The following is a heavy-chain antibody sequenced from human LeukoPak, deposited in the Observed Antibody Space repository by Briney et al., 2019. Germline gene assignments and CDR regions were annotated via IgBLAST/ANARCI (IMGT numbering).Heavy chain of an antibody. J-gene: IGHJ4*02. D-gene: IGHD5-24*01. CDR1: GFTFSDYS. CDR2: IGIDSGNT. CDR3: ARDYKYAFDN. Sequence: GGSLRLSCAASGFTFSDYSVNWVRQAPGKGLEWISYIGIDSGNTNYADSVKGRFTISGDKAKNSLYLPMNSLRVEDTAVYYCARDYKYAFDNWGQGTLVTVSS. V-gene: IGHV3-48*01.